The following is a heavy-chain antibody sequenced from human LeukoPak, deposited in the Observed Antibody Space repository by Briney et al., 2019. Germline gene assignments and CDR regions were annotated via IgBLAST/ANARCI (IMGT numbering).Heavy chain of an antibody. Sequence: PGGSLRLSCAASGFTFSNAWMSWVRQAAGRGREWVGRIKSKTDGGTTDYAAPVKGRFTISRDDSKNTLYLQMNSLKTEDTAVYYCTTDTSAILRYFDLPADYWGQGTLVTVSS. V-gene: IGHV3-15*01. CDR1: GFTFSNAW. CDR2: IKSKTDGGTT. J-gene: IGHJ4*02. D-gene: IGHD3-9*01. CDR3: TTDTSAILRYFDLPADY.